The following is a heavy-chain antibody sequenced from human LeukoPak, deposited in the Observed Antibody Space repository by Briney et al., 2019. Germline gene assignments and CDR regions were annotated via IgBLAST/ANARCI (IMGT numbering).Heavy chain of an antibody. J-gene: IGHJ4*02. Sequence: QTGGSLRLSCAASGFTFSTYAMSWVRQAPGTGLGWVSAISGSGGGTYYADSVKGRFTISRDNSKNTLYLQMNSLRAEDTAVYYCAKEPFRLLVAGTVGVDYWGQGTLVTVSS. CDR1: GFTFSTYA. V-gene: IGHV3-23*01. CDR2: ISGSGGGT. CDR3: AKEPFRLLVAGTVGVDY. D-gene: IGHD6-19*01.